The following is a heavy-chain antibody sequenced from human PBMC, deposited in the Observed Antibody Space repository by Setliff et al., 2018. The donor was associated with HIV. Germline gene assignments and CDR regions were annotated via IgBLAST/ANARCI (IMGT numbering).Heavy chain of an antibody. D-gene: IGHD2-2*01. Sequence: SETLSLTCAVYGGSFSGYYWNWIRQSPGKGLEWIGEINHSGSTNYNPSFKSRITISVDTSKKQFSLKLNSVTAADTAVYYCARGPAEWQIVVVPAAHWYFDLWGRGTLVTVSS. CDR3: ARGPAEWQIVVVPAAHWYFDL. V-gene: IGHV4-34*01. CDR1: GGSFSGYY. J-gene: IGHJ2*01. CDR2: INHSGST.